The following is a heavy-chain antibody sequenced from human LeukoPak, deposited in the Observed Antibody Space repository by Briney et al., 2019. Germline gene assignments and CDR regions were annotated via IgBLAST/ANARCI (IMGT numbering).Heavy chain of an antibody. J-gene: IGHJ4*02. CDR2: ISGSGGST. CDR3: AKGGQNYDFWRFDY. V-gene: IGHV3-23*01. Sequence: GRSLRLSCAASGFTFSNYAMNWVRQDPGKGLGWASSISGSGGSTYFAGSVKGRVTISRDNSKNTMYMQMNSLRVEDTAVYYCAKGGQNYDFWRFDYWGQGSLVTVYS. D-gene: IGHD3-3*01. CDR1: GFTFSNYA.